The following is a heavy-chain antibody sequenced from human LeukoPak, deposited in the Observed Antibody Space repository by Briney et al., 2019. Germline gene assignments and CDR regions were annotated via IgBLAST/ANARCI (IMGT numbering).Heavy chain of an antibody. J-gene: IGHJ6*02. V-gene: IGHV1-58*01. Sequence: SVKVSCKASGFTFTSSAVQWVRQARGQRLEWIGWIVVGSGDTNYAQKFQERVTITRDMSTSTAYMELSSLRSEDTAVYYCAADSPGDYYYGMDVWGQGTTVTVSS. CDR1: GFTFTSSA. CDR3: AADSPGDYYYGMDV. CDR2: IVVGSGDT.